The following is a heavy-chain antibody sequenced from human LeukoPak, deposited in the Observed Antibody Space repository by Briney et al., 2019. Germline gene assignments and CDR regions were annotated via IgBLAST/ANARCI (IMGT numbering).Heavy chain of an antibody. J-gene: IGHJ6*02. CDR1: GYTFTGYY. V-gene: IGHV1-2*02. Sequence: ASVKVSCKASGYTFTGYYMHWVRQGPGQGLEWMGWINPNSGDTNYAQKFQGRVTMTGDTSISTAYMELSSLRSEDTAVYYCARGLTSSSWYLYGMDVWGQGTTVTVSS. CDR3: ARGLTSSSWYLYGMDV. D-gene: IGHD6-13*01. CDR2: INPNSGDT.